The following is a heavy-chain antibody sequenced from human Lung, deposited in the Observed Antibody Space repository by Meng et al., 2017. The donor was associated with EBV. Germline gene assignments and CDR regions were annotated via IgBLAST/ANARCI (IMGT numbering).Heavy chain of an antibody. CDR2: FVNYVDT. Sequence: QRVQFGSELKKPGASVTVSCKASGYTFGSYGICWVRQAPGQGLEWMGWFVNYVDTYPAPKFQGRVTMTTDTHTNTAFMELRSLTSDDTAVYYCASGTPGRSYCDYRGQGTLVTVSS. CDR1: GYTFGSYG. J-gene: IGHJ4*02. V-gene: IGHV1-18*01. D-gene: IGHD2-15*01. CDR3: ASGTPGRSYCDY.